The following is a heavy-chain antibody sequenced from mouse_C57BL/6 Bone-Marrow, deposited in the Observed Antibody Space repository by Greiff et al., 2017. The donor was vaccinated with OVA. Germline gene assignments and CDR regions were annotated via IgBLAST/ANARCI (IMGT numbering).Heavy chain of an antibody. CDR1: GFTFSSYA. Sequence: EVQVVESGGGLVKPGGSLKLSCAASGFTFSSYAMSWVRQTPEKRLEWVATISDGGSYTYYPDNVKGRFTISRDNAKNNLYLQMSHLKSEDTAMYYCARESTTVVARDYAMDYWGQGTSVTVSS. D-gene: IGHD1-1*01. V-gene: IGHV5-4*01. CDR2: ISDGGSYT. CDR3: ARESTTVVARDYAMDY. J-gene: IGHJ4*01.